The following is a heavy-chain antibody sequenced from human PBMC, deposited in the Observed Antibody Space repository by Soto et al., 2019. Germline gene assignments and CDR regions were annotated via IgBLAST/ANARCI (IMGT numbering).Heavy chain of an antibody. J-gene: IGHJ6*03. CDR2: IRSKADGYAT. D-gene: IGHD2-2*01. V-gene: IGHV3-73*01. Sequence: GGSLRLSFAAPGFTFSGSTMHWVRPTSGKGLEWVGRIRSKADGYATAYAASVKGRFTISRDDSKNTASLQMNSLKTEDTALYYCTRTMPGYYMDVWGKGTTVTVSS. CDR3: TRTMPGYYMDV. CDR1: GFTFSGST.